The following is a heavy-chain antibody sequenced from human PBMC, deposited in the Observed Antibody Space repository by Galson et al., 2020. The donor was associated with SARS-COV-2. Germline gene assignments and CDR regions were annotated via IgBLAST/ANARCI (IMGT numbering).Heavy chain of an antibody. D-gene: IGHD1-26*01. V-gene: IGHV1-18*01. CDR1: GYTFTSYG. J-gene: IGHJ2*01. CDR2: ISAYNGNT. Sequence: GESLKISCKASGYTFTSYGISWVRQAPGQGLEWMGWISAYNGNTNYAQKLQGRVTMTTDTSTSTAYMELRSLRSDDTAVYYCARFVGATKMPWYFDLWGRGTLVTVSS. CDR3: ARFVGATKMPWYFDL.